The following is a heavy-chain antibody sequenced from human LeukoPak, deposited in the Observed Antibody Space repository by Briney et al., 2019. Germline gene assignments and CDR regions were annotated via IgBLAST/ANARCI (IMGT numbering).Heavy chain of an antibody. CDR1: GGSIRSYH. Sequence: SETLSLTCTVSGGSIRSYHWSWIRQPPGKGLEYIGYIYYSGNTNYNPSLKSRVTISVDTSKNQFSLKLSSVTAADTAVYYCARGTSSLDYWGQGTLVTVSS. CDR3: ARGTSSLDY. CDR2: IYYSGNT. V-gene: IGHV4-59*01. J-gene: IGHJ4*02.